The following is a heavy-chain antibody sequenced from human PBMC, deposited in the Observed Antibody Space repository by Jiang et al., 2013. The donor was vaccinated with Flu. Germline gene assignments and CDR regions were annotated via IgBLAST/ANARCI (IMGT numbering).Heavy chain of an antibody. CDR1: GASTAHYY. D-gene: IGHD2-21*01. J-gene: IGHJ4*02. CDR3: ARGYSYNLDGNYGGFDY. Sequence: GLVKPSETLSLTCSISGASTAHYYWNWIRQSPGKGLEWMVLSMKVGVTKYNPSLKSHVTMPVDSSRDKLSPRLTSVTAADTAVYFCARGYSYNLDGNYGGFDYWGQGIRVSVSS. V-gene: IGHV4-59*12. CDR2: SMKVGVT.